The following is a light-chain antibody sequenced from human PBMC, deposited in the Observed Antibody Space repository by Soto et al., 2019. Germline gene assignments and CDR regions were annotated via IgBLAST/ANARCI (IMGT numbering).Light chain of an antibody. J-gene: IGKJ1*01. CDR2: GTS. CDR1: QSVSSSY. Sequence: EIVLTQSPGTLSLSPGERATLSCRASQSVSSSYLAWYQQKPGQAPRLLIYGTSSRATAIPDRFSGSGSGTAFPLTISRLEPEDFAVYYFQQYGISSWTLGQGTKVELK. V-gene: IGKV3-20*01. CDR3: QQYGISSWT.